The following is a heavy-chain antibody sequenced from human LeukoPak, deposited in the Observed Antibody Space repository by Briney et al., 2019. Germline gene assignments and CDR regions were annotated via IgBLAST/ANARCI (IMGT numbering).Heavy chain of an antibody. J-gene: IGHJ5*02. CDR3: AIRKYYDILTGYRKIPTSGFDP. CDR1: GGSFSYYY. D-gene: IGHD3-9*01. V-gene: IGHV4-34*01. Sequence: PSETLSLTCAVYGGSFSYYYWSWIRRPPGKTPAWIGEINHSGSTNYNPSLKSRVTISVDTSKNQFSLKLSSVTAADTAVYYCAIRKYYDILTGYRKIPTSGFDPWGQGTLVTVSS. CDR2: INHSGST.